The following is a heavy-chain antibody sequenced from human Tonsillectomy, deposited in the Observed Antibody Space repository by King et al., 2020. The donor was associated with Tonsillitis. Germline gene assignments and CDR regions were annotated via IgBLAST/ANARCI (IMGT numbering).Heavy chain of an antibody. CDR3: ARKLAVAGNDPWYYYYGMTV. V-gene: IGHV1-46*01. CDR2: INPSGGST. J-gene: IGHJ6*04. Sequence: VQLVESGAEVKKPGASVKFSCKASGYTFTGYYMHWVRQAPGQGLEWMGIINPSGGSTNYAQKFQGRVTMTRDTSTSTGYMELSSRRSEDTAIYYCARKLAVAGNDPWYYYYGMTVWGEGTTVTVSS. D-gene: IGHD6-19*01. CDR1: GYTFTGYY.